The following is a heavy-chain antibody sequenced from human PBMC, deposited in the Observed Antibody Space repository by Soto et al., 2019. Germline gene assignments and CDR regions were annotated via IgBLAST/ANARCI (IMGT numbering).Heavy chain of an antibody. CDR1: GYTFTSYG. CDR3: ARSGYGGNSLPDYGMDV. J-gene: IGHJ6*02. Sequence: QVQLVQSGAEVKKPGASVKVSCKASGYTFTSYGISWVRQAPGQGLEWMGCISAYHGNTNYAQKLQGRVTMTTDTTTSTAYMELRSLSSDDTDVYYCARSGYGGNSLPDYGMDVWGPGTTVTVSS. D-gene: IGHD2-21*02. CDR2: ISAYHGNT. V-gene: IGHV1-18*01.